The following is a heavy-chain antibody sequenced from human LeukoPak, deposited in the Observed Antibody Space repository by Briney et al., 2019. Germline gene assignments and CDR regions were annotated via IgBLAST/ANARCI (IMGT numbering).Heavy chain of an antibody. J-gene: IGHJ4*02. D-gene: IGHD3-10*01. Sequence: GGSLRLSCAASEFTFSGSWMNWVRQAPGEGLQWVGNIRQDGRQTHYSDAVQGRFTISRDNAQKSLYLQMNSLGPEDTAVYYCARDGQSSGTFDYWGQGTLVTVSS. CDR3: ARDGQSSGTFDY. V-gene: IGHV3-7*01. CDR1: EFTFSGSW. CDR2: IRQDGRQT.